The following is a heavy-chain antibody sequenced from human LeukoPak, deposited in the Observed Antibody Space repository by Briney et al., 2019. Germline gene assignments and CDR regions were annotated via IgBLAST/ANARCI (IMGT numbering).Heavy chain of an antibody. CDR2: ISAYNGNT. J-gene: IGHJ4*02. CDR1: GYTFTSYG. V-gene: IGHV1-18*01. D-gene: IGHD3-22*01. CDR3: ARAPLYHYDSSGYLFDY. Sequence: GASVKVSCKASGYTFTSYGISWVRQAPGQGLEWMGWISAYNGNTNYAQKLQGRVTMTTDTSTSTAYMELRSLRSDDTAIYFCARAPLYHYDSSGYLFDYWGQGTLVTVSS.